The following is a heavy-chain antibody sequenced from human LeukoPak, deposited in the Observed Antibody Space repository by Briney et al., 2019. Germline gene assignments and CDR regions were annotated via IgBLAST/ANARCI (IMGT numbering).Heavy chain of an antibody. J-gene: IGHJ3*02. CDR2: LYPGDSDT. D-gene: IGHD2-2*01. Sequence: GEPLKISCKGSGYSFTSYWIGWVRQMPGEGLEGRGILYPGDSDTRYSPSFQGQVTISADKSISTAYLQWSSLKASDTAMYYCASHHCRNTSCYPDIWGQGTMVTVSS. V-gene: IGHV5-51*01. CDR3: ASHHCRNTSCYPDI. CDR1: GYSFTSYW.